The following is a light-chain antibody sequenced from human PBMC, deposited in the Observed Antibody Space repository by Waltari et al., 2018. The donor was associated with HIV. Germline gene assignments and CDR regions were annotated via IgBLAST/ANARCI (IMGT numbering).Light chain of an antibody. V-gene: IGLV2-23*01. CDR2: EGN. Sequence: QSALTQPASVSGSPGQSITISCTGTSSDVGTYSLVSWYQHHPGKAPKLMIYEGNKRPPGFSNRFSGSKSGNTASLTISGLQAEDEADYYCSSYTSFSTVLFGGGTKLTVL. CDR1: SSDVGTYSL. CDR3: SSYTSFSTVL. J-gene: IGLJ2*01.